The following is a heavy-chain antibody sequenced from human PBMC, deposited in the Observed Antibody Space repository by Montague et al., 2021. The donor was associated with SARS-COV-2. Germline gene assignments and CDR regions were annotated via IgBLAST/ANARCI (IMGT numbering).Heavy chain of an antibody. J-gene: IGHJ4*02. CDR3: ARFTPTGSGSYYIFDY. CDR2: IYHDRST. Sequence: SETLSLTCTVSGRGFMRSSDGWSRVPRLTGKEQQWSGEIYHDRSTNYNPSLKSRLTISVDKSKNQFSLKLSSVTAADTSVYYCARFTPTGSGSYYIFDYWGQGTLVTVSS. CDR1: GRGFMRSSDG. V-gene: IGHV4-4*02. D-gene: IGHD1-26*01.